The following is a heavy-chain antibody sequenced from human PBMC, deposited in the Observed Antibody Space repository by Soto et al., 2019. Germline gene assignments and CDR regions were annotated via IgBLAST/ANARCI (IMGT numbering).Heavy chain of an antibody. J-gene: IGHJ4*02. D-gene: IGHD3-10*01. CDR3: ARGERRGYYGSGSYYRADYFDY. CDR1: GGSFSGYY. V-gene: IGHV4-34*01. CDR2: INHSGST. Sequence: QVQLQQWGAGLLKPSETLSLTCAVYGGSFSGYYWSWIRQPPGKGLEWIGEINHSGSTNYNPSLKSRVTISVDTSKNQFSLKLSSVTAADTAVYYCARGERRGYYGSGSYYRADYFDYWGQGTLVTVSS.